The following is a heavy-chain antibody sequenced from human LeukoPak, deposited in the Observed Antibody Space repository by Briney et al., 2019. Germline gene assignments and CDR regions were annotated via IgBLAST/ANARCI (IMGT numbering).Heavy chain of an antibody. CDR1: SGSMSTYY. D-gene: IGHD3-22*01. Sequence: PSETLSLTCTVSSGSMSTYYWSWIRQPPGKGLEGIGYIYYKGSTSYNPSLKSRVTISVDTSKNQFSLKLSSVTAADTAVYYCARASYDSSAYYSGGFYYYYMDVWGEGTTVTVSS. CDR3: ARASYDSSAYYSGGFYYYYMDV. J-gene: IGHJ6*03. CDR2: IYYKGST. V-gene: IGHV4-59*01.